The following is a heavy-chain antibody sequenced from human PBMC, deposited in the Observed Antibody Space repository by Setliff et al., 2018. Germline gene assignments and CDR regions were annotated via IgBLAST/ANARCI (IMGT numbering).Heavy chain of an antibody. Sequence: GASVKVSCKASGYTFSDYYMHWIRQAPGQGPEWMGCINPNTGGTRFAQKFQFGVTMTADKAITTAYMELTRLTSDDTAMYYCARDLLGSQGRTFDLWG. V-gene: IGHV1-2*02. D-gene: IGHD1-26*01. J-gene: IGHJ6*01. CDR1: GYTFSDYY. CDR2: INPNTGGT. CDR3: ARDLLGSQGRTFDL.